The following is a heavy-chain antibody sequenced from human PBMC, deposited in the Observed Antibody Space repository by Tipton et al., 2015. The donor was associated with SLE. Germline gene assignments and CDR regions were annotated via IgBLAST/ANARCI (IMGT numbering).Heavy chain of an antibody. D-gene: IGHD2-15*01. Sequence: QLVQSGVEVKKPGASVKVSCKASGYTFTTYGISWVRQAPGQGLEWMGWISAYNGNTNYAQKLQGRVTMTTDTSTSTAYMELRSLRSDDTAVYYCALGGLGYCSGGSCANYWGQGTLVTVSS. CDR3: ALGGLGYCSGGSCANY. J-gene: IGHJ4*02. V-gene: IGHV1-18*01. CDR1: GYTFTTYG. CDR2: ISAYNGNT.